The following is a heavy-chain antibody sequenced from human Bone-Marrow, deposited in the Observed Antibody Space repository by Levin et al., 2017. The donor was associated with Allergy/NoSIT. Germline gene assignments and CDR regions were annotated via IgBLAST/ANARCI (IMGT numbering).Heavy chain of an antibody. CDR3: ARDTAMVTYQYGMDG. CDR2: MSSSGGTI. J-gene: IGHJ6*02. CDR1: GFTFSDYH. D-gene: IGHD5-18*01. V-gene: IGHV3-11*01. Sequence: LSLTCAASGFTFSDYHMSWIRQAPGKGLEWVSYMSSSGGTIYYADSVKGRFTISRDNAKNSLYLQMNSLRADDTAVYYCARDTAMVTYQYGMDGWGQGTTVTVSS.